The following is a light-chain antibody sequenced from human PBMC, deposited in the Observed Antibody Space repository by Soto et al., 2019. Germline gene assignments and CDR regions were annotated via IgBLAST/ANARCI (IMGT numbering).Light chain of an antibody. J-gene: IGKJ2*01. CDR1: QSVRSNY. Sequence: ETVLTQSQGTVSLYPGERATLSCTTSQSVRSNYLAWYQQNPGQAHRLVVYGVFNRATGIPDRFSGSGAGTDFTLTISGLEPTDSAVYYCQHYDGSPRTFGQGTKLEI. CDR2: GVF. V-gene: IGKV3-20*01. CDR3: QHYDGSPRT.